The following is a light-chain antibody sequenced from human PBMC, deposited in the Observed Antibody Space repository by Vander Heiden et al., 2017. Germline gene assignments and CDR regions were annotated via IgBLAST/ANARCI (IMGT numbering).Light chain of an antibody. Sequence: DIVMTQSPASLAVSLGERATINCKSSQSVLYSSKNKNYLAWYQQTPEQPPKLLIYGASTRESGVPDRFSGSWSGTDFTLTISSLQAEDVAVYYCQQYYSTPYTFGQGTKLEIK. CDR1: QSVLYSSKNKNY. CDR2: GAS. CDR3: QQYYSTPYT. V-gene: IGKV4-1*01. J-gene: IGKJ2*01.